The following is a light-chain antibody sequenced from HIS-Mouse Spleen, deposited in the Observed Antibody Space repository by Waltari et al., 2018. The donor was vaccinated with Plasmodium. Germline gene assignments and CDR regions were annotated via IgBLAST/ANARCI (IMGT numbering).Light chain of an antibody. CDR3: QQRSNWMYT. J-gene: IGKJ2*01. CDR1: QSVSSH. Sequence: IVLPQSPATLSLSPGQRATLSCRASQSVSSHLAWYQQQPGQAPRLLIYDASNRATGIPARFSGSGSGTDFTLTISSLEPEDFAVYYCQQRSNWMYTFGQGTKLEIK. V-gene: IGKV3-11*01. CDR2: DAS.